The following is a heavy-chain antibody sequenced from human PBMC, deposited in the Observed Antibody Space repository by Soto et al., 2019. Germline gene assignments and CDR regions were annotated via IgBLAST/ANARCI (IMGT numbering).Heavy chain of an antibody. CDR3: ARDWTSPSCVSSSCPRGGWLDP. Sequence: ASVKVSCKASGYTLTDHGVSWVRQAPGQGLEWMGWINPYNANTRYGEKVQGRVTMTTDTSSTVYMELTGLTSDDTAVYYCARDWTSPSCVSSSCPRGGWLDPWGRG. V-gene: IGHV1-18*04. D-gene: IGHD2-15*01. CDR1: GYTLTDHG. J-gene: IGHJ5*02. CDR2: INPYNANT.